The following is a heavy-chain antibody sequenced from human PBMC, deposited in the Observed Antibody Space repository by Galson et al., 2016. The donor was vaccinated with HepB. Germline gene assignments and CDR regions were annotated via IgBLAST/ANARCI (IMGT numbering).Heavy chain of an antibody. CDR1: GGSISSGGYS. CDR2: IYDSGST. CDR3: AREAVVYSTLGTTPYGMDV. Sequence: TLSPTCTVSGGSISSGGYSWSWIRQQPGKGLEWIGYIYDSGSTYYNPSLKSRLTISVDRSKNQFSLQLSSVIAAETAMYYCAREAVVYSTLGTTPYGMDVWGQGTTVTVSS. D-gene: IGHD2/OR15-2a*01. V-gene: IGHV4-30-2*01. J-gene: IGHJ6*02.